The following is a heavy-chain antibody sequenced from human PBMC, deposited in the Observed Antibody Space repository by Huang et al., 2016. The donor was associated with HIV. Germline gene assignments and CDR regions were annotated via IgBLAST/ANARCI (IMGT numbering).Heavy chain of an antibody. Sequence: ELQLVQSGAEVKKPGESLKISCKGSENNFTTYWIGWVRQLPGKGLEWMGIIHPGYSDPRYSPSFRGQVTFAADKSSNTAYLQWTYLKASDTAMYYCARWMSSGSYYYLDFWGQGTLVTVSS. V-gene: IGHV5-51*01. J-gene: IGHJ4*02. D-gene: IGHD1-26*01. CDR2: IHPGYSDP. CDR3: ARWMSSGSYYYLDF. CDR1: ENNFTTYW.